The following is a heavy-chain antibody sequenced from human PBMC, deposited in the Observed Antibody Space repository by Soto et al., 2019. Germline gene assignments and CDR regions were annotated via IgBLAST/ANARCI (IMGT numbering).Heavy chain of an antibody. D-gene: IGHD2-2*01. V-gene: IGHV3-23*01. CDR2: ISGSGDRT. J-gene: IGHJ4*02. CDR3: AKGPGIVLVPAARRGFDY. CDR1: GFTFSSYA. Sequence: GGSLRLSCAASGFTFSSYAMSWVRQAPGKGLEWVSSISGSGDRTYYADSVKGRFTISRDNSKNTLYLQMNSLRAEDTAVYYCAKGPGIVLVPAARRGFDYWGQGT.